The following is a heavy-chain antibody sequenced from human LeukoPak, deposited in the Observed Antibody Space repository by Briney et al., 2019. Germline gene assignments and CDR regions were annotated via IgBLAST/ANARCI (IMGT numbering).Heavy chain of an antibody. V-gene: IGHV3-23*01. CDR3: AKGSRYFDWLANLDY. CDR2: ISGSGGST. J-gene: IGHJ4*02. D-gene: IGHD3-9*01. CDR1: GFTFSSYG. Sequence: GGSLRLSCAASGFTFSSYGMSWVRQAPGKGLEWVSAISGSGGSTYYADSVKGRFTISRDSSKNTLYLQMNSLRAEDTAVYYCAKGSRYFDWLANLDYWGQGTLVTVSS.